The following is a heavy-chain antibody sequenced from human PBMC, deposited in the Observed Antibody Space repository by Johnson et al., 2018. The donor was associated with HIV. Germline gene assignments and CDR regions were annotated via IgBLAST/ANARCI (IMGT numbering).Heavy chain of an antibody. CDR1: GFTFSSYW. D-gene: IGHD5-18*01. Sequence: VQLVESGGGVVQPGRSLRLSCAASGFTFSSYWMHWVRQAPGKGLVWVSRINGDGSSTNYAASVKGRFTISRDNSKNTLYLQMNSLSAEDTAVYYCARLPSGYSRDDLDIWGQGTMVTVSS. J-gene: IGHJ3*02. CDR2: INGDGSST. CDR3: ARLPSGYSRDDLDI. V-gene: IGHV3-74*02.